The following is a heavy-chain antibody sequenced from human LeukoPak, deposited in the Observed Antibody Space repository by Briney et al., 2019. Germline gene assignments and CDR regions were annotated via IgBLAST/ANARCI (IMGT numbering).Heavy chain of an antibody. J-gene: IGHJ3*02. CDR2: INTNTGNP. CDR1: GYTFTSYA. V-gene: IGHV7-4-1*02. D-gene: IGHD2-2*01. CDR3: ASGVPAAHDAFDI. Sequence: ASVKVSCKASGYTFTSYAMNWVRQAPGQGLEWMVWINTNTGNPTYAQGFTGRFVFSLDTSVSTAYLQISSLKAEDTAVYYCASGVPAAHDAFDIWGQGTMVTVSS.